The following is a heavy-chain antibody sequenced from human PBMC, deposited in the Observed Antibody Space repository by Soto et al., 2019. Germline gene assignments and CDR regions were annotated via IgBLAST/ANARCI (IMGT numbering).Heavy chain of an antibody. J-gene: IGHJ4*02. V-gene: IGHV3-33*01. CDR1: GFTFSSYG. CDR3: ARGELGITGRPFDY. Sequence: GGYLRLSCAASGFTFSSYGMHWVRQAPGKGLEWVAVIWYDGSNKYYADSVKGRFTISRDNSKNTLYLQMNSLRAEDTAVYYCARGELGITGRPFDYWGQGTLVTVSS. CDR2: IWYDGSNK. D-gene: IGHD7-27*01.